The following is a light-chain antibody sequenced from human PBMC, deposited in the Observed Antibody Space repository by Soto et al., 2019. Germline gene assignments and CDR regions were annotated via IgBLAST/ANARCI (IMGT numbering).Light chain of an antibody. Sequence: EIVLTQSPGTLSLSPGERATLSCRASQSVRSSYLAWYQQKHGQAPRVLIYDASSRATGVPDRFSGSGSGTAFTLTISRLEPEDFAVYYCRQYGRLPRRLGKGAKV. CDR1: QSVRSSY. CDR3: RQYGRLPRR. J-gene: IGKJ1*01. V-gene: IGKV3-20*01. CDR2: DAS.